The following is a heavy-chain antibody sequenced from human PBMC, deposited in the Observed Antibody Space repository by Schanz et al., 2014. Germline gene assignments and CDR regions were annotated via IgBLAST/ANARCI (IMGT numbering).Heavy chain of an antibody. CDR1: GFTFSNYG. D-gene: IGHD3-22*01. CDR3: ARDGAYYESVICPDH. Sequence: QVQLVESGGGVVQPGRSLRLSCAASGFTFSNYGLVWVRQAPGKGLEWLSVISDDGSDKFHADSVKGRFTISRDNAKNAMYLQMNSLRAEDTAIYFCARDGAYYESVICPDHWGQGTLVTVSS. CDR2: ISDDGSDK. V-gene: IGHV3-30*03. J-gene: IGHJ4*02.